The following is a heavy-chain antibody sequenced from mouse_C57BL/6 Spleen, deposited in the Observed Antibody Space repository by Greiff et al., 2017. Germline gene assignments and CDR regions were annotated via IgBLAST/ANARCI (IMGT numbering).Heavy chain of an antibody. CDR3: TRGERGFAF. CDR1: GYTFTDYE. J-gene: IGHJ3*01. CDR2: IDPETGGT. Sequence: VQLVESGAELVRPGASVTLSCKASGYTFTDYEMHWVKQTPVHGLEWIGAIDPETGGTAYNQKFKGKAILTADKSSSTAYMELRSLTSDDSAVYYCTRGERGFAFWGQGTLVTVSA. V-gene: IGHV1-15*01.